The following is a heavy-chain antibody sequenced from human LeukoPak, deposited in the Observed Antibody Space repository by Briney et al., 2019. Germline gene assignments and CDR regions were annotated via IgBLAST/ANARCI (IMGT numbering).Heavy chain of an antibody. CDR1: GASISSTNFY. J-gene: IGHJ4*02. CDR2: IDYRGTT. V-gene: IGHV4-39*01. CDR3: AKQGESRYLEWREFDH. D-gene: IGHD3-3*01. Sequence: PSETLSLTCTISGASISSTNFYWGLIRQSPGKGLELIGNIDYRGTTYYNPSLKSRVTISADTSHVFLRVSSVTAADTAVYYCAKQGESRYLEWREFDHWGQGTLVIVSS.